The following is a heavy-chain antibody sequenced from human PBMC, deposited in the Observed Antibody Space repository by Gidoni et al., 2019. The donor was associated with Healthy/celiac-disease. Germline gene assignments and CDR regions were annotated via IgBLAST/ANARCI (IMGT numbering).Heavy chain of an antibody. Sequence: EVQLVESGGGLVKPGGSLRLSCAASGFTFSSYRMTWVRQAPVKGLEWFSSISSSSSYIYYADSVKGRFTISRDNAKNSLYLQMNSLRAEDTAVYYCARDYDYGDYVGSVLYGMDVWGQGTTVTVSS. D-gene: IGHD4-17*01. CDR3: ARDYDYGDYVGSVLYGMDV. V-gene: IGHV3-21*01. CDR1: GFTFSSYR. J-gene: IGHJ6*02. CDR2: ISSSSSYI.